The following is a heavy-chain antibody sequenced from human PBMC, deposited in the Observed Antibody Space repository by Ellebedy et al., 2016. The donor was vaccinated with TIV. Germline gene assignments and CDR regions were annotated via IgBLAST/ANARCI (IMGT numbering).Heavy chain of an antibody. CDR2: ISSSSSTI. V-gene: IGHV3-48*02. D-gene: IGHD3-22*01. CDR3: ARDYYDSSGYPRVDY. J-gene: IGHJ4*02. Sequence: GGSLRLSCAASGFTFSSYWMSWVRQAPGKGLEWVSYISSSSSTIYYADSVKGRFTISRDNAKNSLYLQMNSLRDEDTAVYYCARDYYDSSGYPRVDYWGQGTLVTVSS. CDR1: GFTFSSYW.